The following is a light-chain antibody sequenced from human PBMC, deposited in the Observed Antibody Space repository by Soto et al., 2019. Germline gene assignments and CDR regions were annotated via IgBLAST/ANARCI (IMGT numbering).Light chain of an antibody. Sequence: QSALTQPRSVSGSPGQSVTISCTGTSSDVGGYNYVSWYQQHPGKAPKLMIFDVNKRPSGVPDRISGSKFGNTASLTISGLQTEDEADYYCCSYAGIYPLVFGSGTKVTVL. CDR2: DVN. CDR3: CSYAGIYPLV. J-gene: IGLJ1*01. V-gene: IGLV2-11*01. CDR1: SSDVGGYNY.